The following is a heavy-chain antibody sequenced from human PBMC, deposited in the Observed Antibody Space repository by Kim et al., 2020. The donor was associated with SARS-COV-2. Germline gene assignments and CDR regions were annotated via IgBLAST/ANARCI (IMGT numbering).Heavy chain of an antibody. V-gene: IGHV1-18*04. J-gene: IGHJ3*02. CDR1: GYTFTSYG. CDR2: ISAYNGNT. Sequence: ASVKVSCKASGYTFTSYGISWVRQAPGQGLEWMGWISAYNGNTNYAQKLQGRVTMTTDTSTSTAYMELRSLRSDDTAVYYCAASRVLEWLLFVPASFAFDIWGQGTMVTVSS. D-gene: IGHD3-3*01. CDR3: AASRVLEWLLFVPASFAFDI.